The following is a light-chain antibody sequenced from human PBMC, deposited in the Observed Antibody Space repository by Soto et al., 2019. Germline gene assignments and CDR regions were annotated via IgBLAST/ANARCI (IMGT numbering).Light chain of an antibody. Sequence: DIVMTQSPDSLAVSLGERATINCKSSQSVLYSSNNKNYLAWYQQKPGQPPKLLIYWASTREYGVPDRFSGSGSQTDFTLTINSLQAEDVADYYCQQYYSAPLTFGGGTKVEIK. V-gene: IGKV4-1*01. CDR3: QQYYSAPLT. CDR1: QSVLYSSNNKNY. J-gene: IGKJ4*01. CDR2: WAS.